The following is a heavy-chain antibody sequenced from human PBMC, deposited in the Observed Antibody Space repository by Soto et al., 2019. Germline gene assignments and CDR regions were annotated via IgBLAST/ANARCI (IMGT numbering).Heavy chain of an antibody. Sequence: QLQLQESGPGLVKPSETLSLTCTVSGGAISSRSYFWGWIRQPPGKGLEWIGSIYYSGSTYYNPSLKSRVTVSVDTSKHQFSLKLSSVPAADTAVYYCARHPSDFWFDPWGQGTLVTVSS. V-gene: IGHV4-39*01. J-gene: IGHJ5*02. D-gene: IGHD2-21*02. CDR3: ARHPSDFWFDP. CDR1: GGAISSRSYF. CDR2: IYYSGST.